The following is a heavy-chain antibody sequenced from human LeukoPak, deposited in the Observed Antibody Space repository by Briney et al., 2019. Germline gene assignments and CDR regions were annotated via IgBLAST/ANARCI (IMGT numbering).Heavy chain of an antibody. CDR1: GFTFSSYA. V-gene: IGHV3-23*01. CDR3: AKLGVAARPVRGF. J-gene: IGHJ4*02. CDR2: ISGSGGST. Sequence: GGSLRLSCAASGFTFSSYAMSWVRQAPGKGLEWVSGISGSGGSTYYADSVKGRFTISRDISKNTLYLQMNSLRAEDTAVYYCAKLGVAARPVRGFWGQGTLVTVSS. D-gene: IGHD6-6*01.